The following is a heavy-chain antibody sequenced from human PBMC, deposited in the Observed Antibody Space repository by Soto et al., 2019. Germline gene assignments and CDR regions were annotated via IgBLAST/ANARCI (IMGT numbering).Heavy chain of an antibody. CDR2: IDHSGST. CDR3: VRGLRYSGMDV. J-gene: IGHJ6*02. CDR1: GGSFSAYY. V-gene: IGHV4-34*01. Sequence: SETLSLTCAVNGGSFSAYYWTWIRQPPGRGLEWIGEIDHSGSTNYNPSLESRVSMSIDTAKNRFSLNVTAVTAADTAVYYCVRGLRYSGMDVWGQGTTVTVSS. D-gene: IGHD2-15*01.